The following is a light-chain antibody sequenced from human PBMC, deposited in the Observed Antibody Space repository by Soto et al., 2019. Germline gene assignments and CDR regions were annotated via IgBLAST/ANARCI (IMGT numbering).Light chain of an antibody. CDR3: QQHINWPLT. J-gene: IGKJ4*01. Sequence: EFVLTQSPATLSLSPGERATLSCRASQTVSSSLAWYQQKPGQAPRLLIYEVSNRATGIPARFSGSGSGADFTLTISSLEPGDFALYYCQQHINWPLTFGGGTKV. CDR1: QTVSSS. V-gene: IGKV3-11*01. CDR2: EVS.